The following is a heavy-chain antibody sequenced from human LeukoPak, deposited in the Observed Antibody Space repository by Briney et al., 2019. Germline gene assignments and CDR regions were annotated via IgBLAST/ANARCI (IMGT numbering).Heavy chain of an antibody. Sequence: GGSLRLSCAASGFTFSSYSMNWVRQAPGKGLEWVSSISSSSSYIYYADSVKGRFTISRDNAKNSLYLQMNSLRAEDTAVYYCAKAQWAVALIFDYWGQGTLVTVSS. V-gene: IGHV3-21*04. CDR2: ISSSSSYI. CDR3: AKAQWAVALIFDY. CDR1: GFTFSSYS. D-gene: IGHD6-19*01. J-gene: IGHJ4*02.